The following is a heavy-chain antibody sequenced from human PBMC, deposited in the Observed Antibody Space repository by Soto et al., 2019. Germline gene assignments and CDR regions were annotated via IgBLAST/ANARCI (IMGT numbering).Heavy chain of an antibody. D-gene: IGHD3-10*02. CDR3: ASMIGDPVLSFDS. J-gene: IGHJ5*01. V-gene: IGHV4-59*01. CDR2: IFYSGST. Sequence: QVQLQESGPGLVKRSETLSLTCTVSGGSISTYYWSWIRQPPGKGLEWIGFIFYSGSTSYNPSLKSRVTISIDTSEYQFSLKLNSVTAADTAVYYCASMIGDPVLSFDSWGQGTLVAVSS. CDR1: GGSISTYY.